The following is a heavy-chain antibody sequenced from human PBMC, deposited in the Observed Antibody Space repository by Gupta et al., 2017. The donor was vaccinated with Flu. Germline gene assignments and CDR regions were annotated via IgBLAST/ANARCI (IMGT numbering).Heavy chain of an antibody. CDR2: IYYSGST. J-gene: IGHJ5*02. Sequence: QLQDSGSLLAKPSETLSLPCTVSGASISSYYCSWIRQPPGKGLEWIGYIYYSGSTKYNPSRKSRVTISVDRSKNKVSRKLRSVTAGGKAVYYFGRLVGRGGRRKWFGPGCQGTMVTVCS. CDR1: GASISSYY. D-gene: IGHD3-10*01. CDR3: GRLVGRGGRRKWFGP. V-gene: IGHV4-59*08.